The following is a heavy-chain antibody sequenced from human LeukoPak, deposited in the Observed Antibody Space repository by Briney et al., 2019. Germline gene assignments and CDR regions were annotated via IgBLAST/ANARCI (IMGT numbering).Heavy chain of an antibody. CDR1: GGSFSGYY. Sequence: SETLSLTCAVYGGSFSGYYWSWIRQPPGKGLEWIGEINHSGSTNYNPSLKSRVTISVDTSKNQFSLKLSSVTAADTAVYYCAINPLGYLPTEYYFDYWGQGTLVTVSS. D-gene: IGHD2-2*01. CDR2: INHSGST. V-gene: IGHV4-34*01. CDR3: AINPLGYLPTEYYFDY. J-gene: IGHJ4*02.